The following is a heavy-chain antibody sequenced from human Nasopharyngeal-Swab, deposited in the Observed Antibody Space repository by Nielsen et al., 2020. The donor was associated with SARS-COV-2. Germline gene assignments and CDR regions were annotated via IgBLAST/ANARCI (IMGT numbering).Heavy chain of an antibody. Sequence: ESLKISCAASGFTFSSYSMNWVRQAPGKGLEWVSYISSSSSTIYYADSVKGRFTISRDNTKNSLYLQMNSLRAEDTAVYYCARRRRYCSGGSCYLTYFDYWGQGTLVTVSS. J-gene: IGHJ4*02. CDR3: ARRRRYCSGGSCYLTYFDY. V-gene: IGHV3-48*01. D-gene: IGHD2-15*01. CDR1: GFTFSSYS. CDR2: ISSSSSTI.